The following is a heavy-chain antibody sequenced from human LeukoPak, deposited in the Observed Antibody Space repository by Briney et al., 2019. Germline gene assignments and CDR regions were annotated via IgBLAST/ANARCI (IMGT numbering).Heavy chain of an antibody. V-gene: IGHV4-59*01. CDR2: IYYSGST. CDR3: ARVQPETHDAFDI. Sequence: SETLSLTCTVSGVSISSYYWSWLRQPPGKGLEWIGYIYYSGSTNYNPSLKSRVTISVDTSKNQFSLKLSSVTAADTAVYYCARVQPETHDAFDIWGQGTMVTVSS. J-gene: IGHJ3*02. CDR1: GVSISSYY.